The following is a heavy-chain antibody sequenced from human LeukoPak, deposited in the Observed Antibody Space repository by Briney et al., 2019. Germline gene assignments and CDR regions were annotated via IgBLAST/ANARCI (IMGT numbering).Heavy chain of an antibody. J-gene: IGHJ3*02. CDR3: ARHSTYWYYYGSGSYHAAFDI. Sequence: PSETLSLTCTVSGGSISSYYWSWIRQPSGKGLEWIGYIYTSGSTNYNPSLKSRVTISVDTSKNQFSLKLSSVAAADTAVYYCARHSTYWYYYGSGSYHAAFDIWGQGTMVTASS. CDR1: GGSISSYY. V-gene: IGHV4-4*09. D-gene: IGHD3-10*01. CDR2: IYTSGST.